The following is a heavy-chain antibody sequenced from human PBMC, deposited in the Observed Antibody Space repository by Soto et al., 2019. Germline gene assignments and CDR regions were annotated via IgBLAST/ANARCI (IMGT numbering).Heavy chain of an antibody. CDR1: AYTFTNYY. J-gene: IGHJ4*02. Sequence: QVQLVQSGAEVKKPGASVKVSCKASAYTFTNYYMHWVRQAPGQGLEWLGIINPSGGTTSYAQKFQGRVTMTRDTSTTTVYMELSRLRSEETAVYYCSRATLSGGDPYFDYWGQGTLVTVSS. CDR3: SRATLSGGDPYFDY. CDR2: INPSGGTT. D-gene: IGHD2-21*02. V-gene: IGHV1-46*01.